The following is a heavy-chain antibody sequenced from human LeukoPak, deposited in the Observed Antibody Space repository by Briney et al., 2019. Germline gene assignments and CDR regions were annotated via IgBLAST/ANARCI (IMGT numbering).Heavy chain of an antibody. CDR3: ARIPTVTNVMVNY. D-gene: IGHD4-17*01. J-gene: IGHJ4*02. CDR2: IKSDGRNT. CDR1: GFTFSSYW. Sequence: GGSLRLSCAASGFTFSSYWMHWVRQAPGKGLVWVSRIKSDGRNTSYADSVKGRFTISRDNAKNTLYLQMNSLRAQDTAVYYCARIPTVTNVMVNYWGQETLVTLSS. V-gene: IGHV3-74*01.